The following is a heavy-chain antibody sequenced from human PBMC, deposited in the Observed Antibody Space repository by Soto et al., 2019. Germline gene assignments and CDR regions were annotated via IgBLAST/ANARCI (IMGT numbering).Heavy chain of an antibody. CDR3: ARDTDGIHD. Sequence: RRSLRLSCRSSGRILSNYELHCVRQAPGKRLVWVSRINTDGSTIDYADSVKGRFTVSRDNAKNTLYLQMNSLRADDTAGYDSARDTDGIHDWGKGSLVT. J-gene: IGHJ1*01. V-gene: IGHV3-74*01. D-gene: IGHD3-3*02. CDR2: INTDGSTI. CDR1: GRILSNYE.